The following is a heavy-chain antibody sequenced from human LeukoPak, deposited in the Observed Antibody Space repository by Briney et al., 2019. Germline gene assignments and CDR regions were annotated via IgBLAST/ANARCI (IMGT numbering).Heavy chain of an antibody. CDR1: GFTFSSYA. V-gene: IGHV3-23*01. CDR2: ISGSGGST. J-gene: IGHJ4*02. Sequence: GGSLRLSCAASGFTFSSYAMSWVRQAPGKGLEWVSAISGSGGSTYYADSVKGRFTISRDNSKSTLYLQMNSLRVEDTAVYYCVKDFGRNLGGPGYWGRGTLVTVSS. D-gene: IGHD3-10*01. CDR3: VKDFGRNLGGPGY.